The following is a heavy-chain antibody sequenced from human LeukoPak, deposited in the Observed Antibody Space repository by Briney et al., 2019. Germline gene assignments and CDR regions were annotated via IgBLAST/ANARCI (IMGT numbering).Heavy chain of an antibody. Sequence: GGSLRLSCAASGFTVSSNYLSWVRQAPGKGLEWVSIIYSGGSTYYADSVKGRFTISRDNSKNTLYLQMNSLRAEDTAVYYCARDRAVIRSDYYYYGMDVWGQGTTVTVTS. CDR1: GFTVSSNY. V-gene: IGHV3-53*01. J-gene: IGHJ6*02. CDR3: ARDRAVIRSDYYYYGMDV. CDR2: IYSGGST. D-gene: IGHD3-16*01.